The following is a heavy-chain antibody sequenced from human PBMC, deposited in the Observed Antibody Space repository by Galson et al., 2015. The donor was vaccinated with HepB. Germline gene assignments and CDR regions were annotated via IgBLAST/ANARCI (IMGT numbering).Heavy chain of an antibody. CDR1: GFTFSSYA. J-gene: IGHJ4*02. Sequence: SLRLSCAASGFTFSSYAVSWVRQAPGKGLEWVSTISANTGNTYYADSVKGRFTISRDNSKNTLYLQMNTLRAEDTAVYYCAKSMAARPGSFDYWGQGTLDTVSS. CDR3: AKSMAARPGSFDY. V-gene: IGHV3-23*01. CDR2: ISANTGNT. D-gene: IGHD6-6*01.